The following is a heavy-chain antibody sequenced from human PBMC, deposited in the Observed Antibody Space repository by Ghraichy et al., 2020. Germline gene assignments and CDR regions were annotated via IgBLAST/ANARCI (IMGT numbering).Heavy chain of an antibody. J-gene: IGHJ4*02. V-gene: IGHV4-59*02. Sequence: SPTLSLTCAVSGVPVSSYYWSWIRQPPGKGLEWIGYISYSGSTNYNPSLKSRVTISLDTAKNQFSLKLTSVTAADTGVYYCASSSKVLWSGFDYWAQGTLVTISS. D-gene: IGHD3-3*01. CDR1: GVPVSSYY. CDR3: ASSSKVLWSGFDY. CDR2: ISYSGST.